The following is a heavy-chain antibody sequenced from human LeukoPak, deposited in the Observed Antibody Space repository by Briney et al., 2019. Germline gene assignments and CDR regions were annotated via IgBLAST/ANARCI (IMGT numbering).Heavy chain of an antibody. V-gene: IGHV3-30-3*01. CDR3: ARAEGYTDFDY. Sequence: GGSLRLSCAASGFTFSSYAMHWVRQAPGKGLEWVAVISYDGSNKYYADSVKGRFTISRDNSKNTLYLQMNSLRAEDTAVYYCARAEGYTDFDYWGQGTLVTVSS. CDR1: GFTFSSYA. D-gene: IGHD3-16*02. CDR2: ISYDGSNK. J-gene: IGHJ4*02.